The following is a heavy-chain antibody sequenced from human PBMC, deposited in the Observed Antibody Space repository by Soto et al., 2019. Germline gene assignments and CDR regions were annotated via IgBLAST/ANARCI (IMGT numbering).Heavy chain of an antibody. V-gene: IGHV1-69*08. D-gene: IGHD3-10*01. CDR2: IIPILGIA. CDR3: AREEYYYGSGAFFDY. J-gene: IGHJ4*02. CDR1: GGTLSSYT. Sequence: QVQLVQSGAEVKKPGSSVKVSCKASGGTLSSYTISWVRQAPGQGLEWMGRIIPILGIANYAQKFQGRVTITADKSTSTAYMELCSLRSEDTAVYYCAREEYYYGSGAFFDYWRQGTLVTVSS.